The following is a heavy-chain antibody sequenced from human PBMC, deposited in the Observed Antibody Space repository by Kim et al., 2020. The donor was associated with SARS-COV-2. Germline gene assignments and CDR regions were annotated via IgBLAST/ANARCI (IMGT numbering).Heavy chain of an antibody. CDR2: INPSGGST. CDR1: GYTFTSYY. V-gene: IGHV1-46*01. J-gene: IGHJ5*02. CDR3: ARETTVVTKGARNWFDP. D-gene: IGHD4-17*01. Sequence: ASVKVSCKASGYTFTSYYMHWVRQAPGQGLEWMGIINPSGGSTSYAQKFQGRVTMTRDTSTSTVYMELSSLRSEDTAVYYCARETTVVTKGARNWFDPWGQGTLVTVSS.